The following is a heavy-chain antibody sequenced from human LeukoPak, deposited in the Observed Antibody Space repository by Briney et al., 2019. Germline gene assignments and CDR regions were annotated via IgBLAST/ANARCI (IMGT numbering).Heavy chain of an antibody. CDR3: ARGVYSYGYVSNIWFDP. CDR1: GYTFTGYY. V-gene: IGHV1-2*02. J-gene: IGHJ5*02. Sequence: GASVKVSCKASGYTFTGYYMHWVRHAPGQGLEWMGWINPNSGGTNYAQKFQGRVTMTRDTSISTAYMELSRLRSDDTAVYYCARGVYSYGYVSNIWFDPWGQGTLVTVSS. D-gene: IGHD5-18*01. CDR2: INPNSGGT.